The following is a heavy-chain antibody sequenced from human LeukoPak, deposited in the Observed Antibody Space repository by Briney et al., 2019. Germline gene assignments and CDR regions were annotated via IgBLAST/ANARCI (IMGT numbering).Heavy chain of an antibody. Sequence: GGSLRLSCAASGFTFSSYAMSWVRQAPGKGLEWVSAISGSGGSTYYADSVKGRFTISRDNSKNTLYLQMNSLRAEDTAVYYCAQVPVARYYGMDVWGKGTTVTVSS. J-gene: IGHJ6*04. CDR1: GFTFSSYA. CDR2: ISGSGGST. D-gene: IGHD5-12*01. CDR3: AQVPVARYYGMDV. V-gene: IGHV3-23*01.